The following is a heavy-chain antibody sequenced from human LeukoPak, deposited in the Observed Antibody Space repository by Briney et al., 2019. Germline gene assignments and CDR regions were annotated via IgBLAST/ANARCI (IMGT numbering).Heavy chain of an antibody. J-gene: IGHJ6*02. Sequence: GGSLRLSCAASGFTFGGSAMDWVRQASGKGLEWVGRIRIKANNYAPAYAASVKGRFTISRDDSKNTAYLQMNSLKAEDTAMYYCTRLYGDYSSYYSGMDVWGQGTTVTVSS. CDR3: TRLYGDYSSYYSGMDV. V-gene: IGHV3-73*01. D-gene: IGHD4-17*01. CDR2: IRIKANNYAP. CDR1: GFTFGGSA.